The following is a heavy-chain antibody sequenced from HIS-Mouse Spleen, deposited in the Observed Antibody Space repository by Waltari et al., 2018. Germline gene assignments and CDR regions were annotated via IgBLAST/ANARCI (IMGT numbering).Heavy chain of an antibody. CDR3: ARAAAAGQDY. D-gene: IGHD6-13*01. CDR2: IYHSGST. V-gene: IGHV4-38-2*02. CDR1: GYSISSGYY. J-gene: IGHJ4*02. Sequence: QVQLQESGPGLVKPSETLSLTCTVSGYSISSGYYWGWIRQPPGKGLEWIGSIYHSGSTYYNPSLKSRVTISVDTSKNQFSLKLSSVNAADTAVYYCARAAAAGQDYWGQGTLVTVSS.